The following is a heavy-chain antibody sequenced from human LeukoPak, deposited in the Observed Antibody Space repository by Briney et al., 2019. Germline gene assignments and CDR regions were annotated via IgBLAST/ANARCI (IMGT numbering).Heavy chain of an antibody. J-gene: IGHJ1*01. CDR1: GFTFSSYG. CDR2: IRYDGSNK. CDR3: AKDGAAYDSSGYYYQD. D-gene: IGHD3-22*01. V-gene: IGHV3-30*02. Sequence: GGSLRLSCAASGFTFSSYGMHWVSQAPGKGLEWVAFIRYDGSNKYYADSVKGRFTISRDNSKNTLYLQMNSLRAEDTAVYYCAKDGAAYDSSGYYYQDWGQGTLVTVSS.